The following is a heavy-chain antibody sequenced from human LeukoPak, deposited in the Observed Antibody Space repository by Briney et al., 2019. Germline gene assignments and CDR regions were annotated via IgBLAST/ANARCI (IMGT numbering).Heavy chain of an antibody. D-gene: IGHD3-9*01. CDR3: AHLRESDWFFFDY. Sequence: SGPTLLNPPQTLTLTFTFSGFSASSPGAGVGWIRQPPGGALEWLAHIYWHDAKYYSPSLKSRLTITKDASKNQVVLTMANMDDVDTGTYFCAHLRESDWFFFDYWGQGTLVTVSS. CDR1: GFSASSPGAG. V-gene: IGHV2-5*01. CDR2: IYWHDAK. J-gene: IGHJ4*02.